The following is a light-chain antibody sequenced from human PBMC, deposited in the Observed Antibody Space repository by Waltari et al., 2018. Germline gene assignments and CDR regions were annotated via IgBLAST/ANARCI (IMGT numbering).Light chain of an antibody. CDR2: WAS. CDR3: QQYYSTPIT. CDR1: QSVLYSSNNKNY. Sequence: DIVMTQSPDSLAVSLGERATINCKSSQSVLYSSNNKNYLAWYQQKPGQPAKLLIYWASTRESGVADRFSGSGSGTEFTLPISSLQAEDGAVYYCQQYYSTPITFGQGTRLEIK. V-gene: IGKV4-1*01. J-gene: IGKJ5*01.